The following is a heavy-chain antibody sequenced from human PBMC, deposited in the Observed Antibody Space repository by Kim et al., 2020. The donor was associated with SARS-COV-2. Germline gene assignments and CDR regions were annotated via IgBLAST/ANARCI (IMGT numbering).Heavy chain of an antibody. Sequence: SETLSLTCTVSGGSMSNYYWTWIRQPPGKGLEWVAYIYYSGSTNYNPSLKSRVTISVDTSKNQFSLKLSSVTAADTAVYYCARETYYYGMDVWGQGTTVTVSS. J-gene: IGHJ6*02. CDR1: GGSMSNYY. CDR3: ARETYYYGMDV. CDR2: IYYSGST. V-gene: IGHV4-59*13.